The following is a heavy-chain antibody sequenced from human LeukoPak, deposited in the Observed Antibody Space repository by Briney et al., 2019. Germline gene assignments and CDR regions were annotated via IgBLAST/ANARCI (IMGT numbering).Heavy chain of an antibody. CDR2: IIPILGIA. V-gene: IGHV1-69*04. CDR3: ARGDCSSTSCYLPYDY. CDR1: GGTLSSYA. D-gene: IGHD2-2*01. J-gene: IGHJ4*02. Sequence: SVKVSCKASGGTLSSYAISWVRQAPGQGLEWMGRIIPILGIANYAQKFQGRVTITADKSTSTAYMELSSLRSEDTAVYYCARGDCSSTSCYLPYDYWGQGTLVTVSS.